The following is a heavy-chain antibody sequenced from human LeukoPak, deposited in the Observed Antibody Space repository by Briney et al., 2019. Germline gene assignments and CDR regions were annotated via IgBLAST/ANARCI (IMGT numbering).Heavy chain of an antibody. CDR2: ISGSGGST. V-gene: IGHV3-23*01. J-gene: IGHJ2*01. Sequence: GGSLRLSCAASGFTFSSYAMSWVRQAPGKGLEWVSAISGSGGSTYYADSVKGRFTISRDNSKNTLYLHMNSLRAEDTAVYYCASSRLYDISGYYRFWYFDLWGRGTPVTVSS. CDR1: GFTFSSYA. CDR3: ASSRLYDISGYYRFWYFDL. D-gene: IGHD3-22*01.